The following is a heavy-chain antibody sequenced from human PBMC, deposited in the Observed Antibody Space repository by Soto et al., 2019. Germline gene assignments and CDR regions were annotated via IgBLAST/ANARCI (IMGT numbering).Heavy chain of an antibody. CDR3: ARGLGSGINWFDP. CDR1: GGSFSGYY. Sequence: SETLSLTCAVYGGSFSGYYWSWIRQPPGKGLEWIGEINHSENNNYNPSIKSRVTISVDTSKKQISLKMSSMNTADTAVYYCARGLGSGINWFDPWGQGTLVTVSS. V-gene: IGHV4-34*01. J-gene: IGHJ5*02. CDR2: INHSENN. D-gene: IGHD3-10*01.